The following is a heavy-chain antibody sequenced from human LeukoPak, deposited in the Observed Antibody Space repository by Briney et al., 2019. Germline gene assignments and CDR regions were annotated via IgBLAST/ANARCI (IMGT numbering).Heavy chain of an antibody. J-gene: IGHJ3*02. CDR1: GGSISSYY. Sequence: SETLSLTCTVSGGSISSYYWSWIRQPPGKGLEWIGYIYYSGSTNYNPSLKSRVTISVDTSKNQFSLKLSSVTAADTAVYYCAREAQIWGGTSYAFDIWGQGTMVTVS. V-gene: IGHV4-59*01. D-gene: IGHD2-2*01. CDR3: AREAQIWGGTSYAFDI. CDR2: IYYSGST.